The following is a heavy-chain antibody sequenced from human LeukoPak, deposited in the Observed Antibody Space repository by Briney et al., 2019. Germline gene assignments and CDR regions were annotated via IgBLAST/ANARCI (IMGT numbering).Heavy chain of an antibody. CDR1: GYTLTELS. J-gene: IGHJ3*02. CDR2: FDPEDGET. D-gene: IGHD5-24*01. Sequence: ASVKVSCKVSGYTLTELSMHWVRQAPGKGLEWMGGFDPEDGETIYAQKLQGRVTMTEDTSTDTVYMELSSLRSEDTAVYYCARIRDGYNDAYDIWGQGTMVTVPS. V-gene: IGHV1-24*01. CDR3: ARIRDGYNDAYDI.